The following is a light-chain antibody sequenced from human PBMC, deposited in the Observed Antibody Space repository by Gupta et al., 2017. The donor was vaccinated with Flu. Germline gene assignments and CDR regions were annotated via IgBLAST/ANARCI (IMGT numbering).Light chain of an antibody. J-gene: IGKJ1*01. CDR1: QTISSF. Sequence: PSSLSASVGDRVTITCRASQTISSFLNWYQQKPGKAPKVLIYAASSLQSGVPSRFSGSGSGTDFTLTISRLQPEDFATYYCQQSYSTPRTFGQGTKVEIK. CDR3: QQSYSTPRT. V-gene: IGKV1-39*01. CDR2: AAS.